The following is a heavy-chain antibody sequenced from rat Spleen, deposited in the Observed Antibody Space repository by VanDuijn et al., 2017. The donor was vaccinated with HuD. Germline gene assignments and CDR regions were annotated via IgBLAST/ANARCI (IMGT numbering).Heavy chain of an antibody. D-gene: IGHD1-11*01. Sequence: EVQLQESGPGLVKPSQSLSLTCSVTGYSITSNYWGWIRKFPGNKMEWIGHINYSGSTSYNPSLKIRISITRDTSKNQFFLKLNSVTNEDIATYYCATRTTGFDYWGQGVMVTVSS. J-gene: IGHJ2*01. CDR1: GYSITSNY. V-gene: IGHV3-1*01. CDR3: ATRTTGFDY. CDR2: INYSGST.